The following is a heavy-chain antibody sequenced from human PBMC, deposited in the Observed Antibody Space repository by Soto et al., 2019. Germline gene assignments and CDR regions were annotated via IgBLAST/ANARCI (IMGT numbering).Heavy chain of an antibody. J-gene: IGHJ3*02. V-gene: IGHV2-5*02. CDR3: AHSLINWGDAFDI. Sequence: QITLKESGPTLVKPTQPLTLTCTFPGFPLSTSGVGVDWIRQPPGKALEGLALLYWDDDTGFSPSLKSRLTITKDTSKNRVVLKMTNMDPVDTGTYYCAHSLINWGDAFDIWGHGAMVTVSS. CDR1: GFPLSTSGVG. D-gene: IGHD7-27*01. CDR2: LYWDDDT.